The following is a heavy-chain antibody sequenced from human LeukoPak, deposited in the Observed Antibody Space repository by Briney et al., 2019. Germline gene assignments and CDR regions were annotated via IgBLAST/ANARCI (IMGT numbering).Heavy chain of an antibody. CDR2: MEPNSGNT. D-gene: IGHD4-17*01. CDR3: ARVTQTDYDFDY. J-gene: IGHJ4*02. V-gene: IGHV1-8*01. CDR1: GYSFSSYD. Sequence: ASVKVSCKASGYSFSSYDINWVRQATGQGLEWMGWMEPNSGNTDYAQKLQGRVTMTTDTSTSTAYMELRSLRSDDTAVYYCARVTQTDYDFDYWGQGTLVTVSS.